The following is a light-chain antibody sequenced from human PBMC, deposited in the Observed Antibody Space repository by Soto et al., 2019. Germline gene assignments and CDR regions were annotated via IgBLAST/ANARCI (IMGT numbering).Light chain of an antibody. V-gene: IGKV3-15*01. CDR3: QQYNNWPRRT. Sequence: EIVMTQSPATLSVSPGERATLSCRASQSVSSNLAWYQQKPGQAPRLLIYGASTRATGIPARFSGSGSGTEFTLTISSLQSEDFAVYYCQQYNNWPRRTLGQGTK. CDR1: QSVSSN. CDR2: GAS. J-gene: IGKJ1*01.